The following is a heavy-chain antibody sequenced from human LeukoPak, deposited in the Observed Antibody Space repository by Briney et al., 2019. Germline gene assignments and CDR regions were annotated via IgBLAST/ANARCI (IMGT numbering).Heavy chain of an antibody. V-gene: IGHV1-2*02. J-gene: IGHJ4*02. Sequence: GASVKVSCKASGYTFTSYYMHWVRQAPGQGLEWMGWINPSSGGTNYAQKFQGRVTMTRDTSISTAYMELSRLRSDDTAVYYCARDVGEYCSSVSCYASDYWGQGTLVTVS. CDR2: INPSSGGT. D-gene: IGHD2-2*01. CDR3: ARDVGEYCSSVSCYASDY. CDR1: GYTFTSYY.